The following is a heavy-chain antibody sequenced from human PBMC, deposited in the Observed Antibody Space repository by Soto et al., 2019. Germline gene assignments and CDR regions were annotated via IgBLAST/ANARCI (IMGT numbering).Heavy chain of an antibody. CDR1: GYTLTELS. D-gene: IGHD3-10*01. Sequence: ASVKVSCKVSGYTLTELSMHWVRQAPGKGLEWMGGFDPEDGETIYAQKFQGRVIMTEGTSTDTAYMELSSLRSEDTAVYYCATWAYYGSGSYAFDIWGQGTMVTVSS. V-gene: IGHV1-24*01. CDR2: FDPEDGET. J-gene: IGHJ3*02. CDR3: ATWAYYGSGSYAFDI.